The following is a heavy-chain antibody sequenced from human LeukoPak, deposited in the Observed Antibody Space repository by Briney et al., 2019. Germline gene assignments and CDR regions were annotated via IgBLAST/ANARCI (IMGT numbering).Heavy chain of an antibody. J-gene: IGHJ6*04. V-gene: IGHV3-48*03. CDR3: ARESDTAMVHYYYYGMDV. D-gene: IGHD5-18*01. CDR2: ISGSGSTI. Sequence: GGSLRLSCAASGSTFSSYEMNWVRQAPGKGLEWVSYISGSGSTIYYADSVKGRFTISRDNAKNSLYLQMNSLRAEDTAVYYCARESDTAMVHYYYYGMDVWGKGTTVTVSS. CDR1: GSTFSSYE.